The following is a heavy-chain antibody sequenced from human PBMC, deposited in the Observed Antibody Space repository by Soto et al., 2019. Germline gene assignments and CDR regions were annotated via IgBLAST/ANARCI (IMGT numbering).Heavy chain of an antibody. Sequence: QVQLQESGPGLVKPSGTLSLTCAVSSGSISSSNWWSWVRQPPGKGLEWIGEISHNGSTNYNPSLKGRVTISVDKSKNQFSLKLSSVTAADTAVYYCARAFGYSGSHYYYYYMDVWGKGTPVTVSS. CDR2: ISHNGST. V-gene: IGHV4-4*02. CDR3: ARAFGYSGSHYYYYYMDV. CDR1: SGSISSSNW. D-gene: IGHD1-26*01. J-gene: IGHJ6*03.